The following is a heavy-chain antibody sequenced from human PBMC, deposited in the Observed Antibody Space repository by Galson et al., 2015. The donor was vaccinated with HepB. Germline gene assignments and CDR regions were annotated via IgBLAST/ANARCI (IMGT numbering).Heavy chain of an antibody. CDR3: ARLPVIAVAGAPYYYYGMDV. CDR1: GGTFSSYA. V-gene: IGHV1-69*13. J-gene: IGHJ6*02. Sequence: SVKVSCKASGGTFSSYAISWVRQAPGQGLEWMGGIIPIFGTANYAQKFQGRVTITADESTSTAYMELSSLRSEDTAVYYCARLPVIAVAGAPYYYYGMDVWGQGTTVTVSS. CDR2: IIPIFGTA. D-gene: IGHD6-19*01.